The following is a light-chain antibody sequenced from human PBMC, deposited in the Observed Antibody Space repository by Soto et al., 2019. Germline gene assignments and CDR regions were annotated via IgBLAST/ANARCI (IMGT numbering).Light chain of an antibody. CDR1: QSINWY. CDR3: QQHYITPWT. V-gene: IGKV1-39*01. J-gene: IGKJ1*01. CDR2: AAS. Sequence: DIQMTQSPSSLSASVGDRVTITCRASQSINWYLNWYQQKPGKAPNLLIYAASSLQSGVPSRFRGSGSGTDFTLTISSLQSEDFATYYCQQHYITPWTFGQGTKVEIK.